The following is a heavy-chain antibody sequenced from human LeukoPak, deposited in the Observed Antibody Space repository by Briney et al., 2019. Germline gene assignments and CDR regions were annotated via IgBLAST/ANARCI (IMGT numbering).Heavy chain of an antibody. V-gene: IGHV4-59*01. D-gene: IGHD6-6*01. Sequence: ASETLSLTCTVSGGSISSYYWNWIRQPPGKGLEWIGYMFYRGSTNYNPSLKSRVTISADTSKNQFSLNLSSVTAADTAVYYCAREAPRKYHFDYWGQGTLVTVSS. J-gene: IGHJ4*02. CDR1: GGSISSYY. CDR3: AREAPRKYHFDY. CDR2: MFYRGST.